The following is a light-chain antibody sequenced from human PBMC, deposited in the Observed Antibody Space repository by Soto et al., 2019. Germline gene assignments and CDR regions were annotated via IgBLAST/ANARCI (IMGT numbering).Light chain of an antibody. CDR2: DAS. V-gene: IGKV1-5*01. CDR3: HSRA. CDR1: QTICRW. J-gene: IGKJ5*01. Sequence: DIQMNQTPSTFSASLGDEVTITRRASQTICRWLAWYQKKPRRAPKLLIYDASTLESGVPSRSSGSGSEPEFTLTISRLQPDDFATYFCHSRAFGQGTRLEIK.